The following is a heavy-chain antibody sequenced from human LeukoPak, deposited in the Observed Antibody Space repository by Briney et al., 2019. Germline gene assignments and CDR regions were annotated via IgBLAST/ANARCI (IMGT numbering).Heavy chain of an antibody. CDR2: IYYSGST. V-gene: IGHV4-59*01. Sequence: SETLSLTCTVSGGSISSYYWSWIRQPPGKGLEWIGYIYYSGSTNYNPSLKCRVTISVDTSKNQFSLKLSSVTAADTAVYYCARAGYYGSGSYYTPIGYYYYGMDVWGQGTTVTVSS. D-gene: IGHD3-10*01. CDR3: ARAGYYGSGSYYTPIGYYYYGMDV. J-gene: IGHJ6*02. CDR1: GGSISSYY.